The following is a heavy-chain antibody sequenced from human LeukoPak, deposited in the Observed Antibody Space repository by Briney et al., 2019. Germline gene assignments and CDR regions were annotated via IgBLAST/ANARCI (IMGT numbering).Heavy chain of an antibody. D-gene: IGHD3-10*01. CDR3: ARGPRFGARAPFDY. V-gene: IGHV4-34*01. CDR1: GFTFSSYE. J-gene: IGHJ4*02. Sequence: GSLRLSCAASGFTFSSYEMNWVRQPPGKGLEWIGEINHSGSTNYNPSLKSRVTISIDTSKNQFSLKLSSVTAADTAVYYCARGPRFGARAPFDYWGQGTLVTVSS. CDR2: INHSGST.